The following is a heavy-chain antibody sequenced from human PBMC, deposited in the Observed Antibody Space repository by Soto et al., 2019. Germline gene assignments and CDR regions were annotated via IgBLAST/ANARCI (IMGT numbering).Heavy chain of an antibody. CDR3: AREDVDTAMVFDY. CDR2: INHSGST. D-gene: IGHD5-18*01. CDR1: GGSFSGYY. J-gene: IGHJ4*02. V-gene: IGHV4-34*01. Sequence: ETLSLTCAVYGGSFSGYYWNWIRQPPGKGLEWIGEINHSGSTNYNPSLKSRVTISVDTSKNQFSLKLSSVTAADTAVYYCAREDVDTAMVFDYWGQGTLVTVSS.